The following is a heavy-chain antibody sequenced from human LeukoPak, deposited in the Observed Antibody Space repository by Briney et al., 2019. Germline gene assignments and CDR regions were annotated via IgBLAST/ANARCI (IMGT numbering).Heavy chain of an antibody. CDR2: INSDGSCT. CDR1: GFTFSSYW. Sequence: TGGSLRLSCAASGFTFSSYWMHWVRQAPGKGLVWVSRINSDGSCTSYADSVKGRFTISRDNAKNTLYLQMNSLRAEDTAVYYCAREGYDFWSGYDYYYGMDVWGQGTTVTVSS. V-gene: IGHV3-74*01. CDR3: AREGYDFWSGYDYYYGMDV. D-gene: IGHD3-3*01. J-gene: IGHJ6*02.